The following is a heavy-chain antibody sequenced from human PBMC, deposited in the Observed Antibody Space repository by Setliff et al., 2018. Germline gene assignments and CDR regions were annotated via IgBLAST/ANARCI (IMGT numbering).Heavy chain of an antibody. CDR1: GYTFNNYG. CDR3: ARINFYVSSGYYYAPEL. V-gene: IGHV1-18*01. CDR2: INNYSFKT. J-gene: IGHJ4*02. Sequence: GASVKVSCKASGYTFNNYGITWVRQAPGQGLEWMGWINNYSFKTTYPQKFLDRVTMTTDTSATTAYMELGSLRSDDTAVYYCARINFYVSSGYYYAPELWGQGTLVTVSS. D-gene: IGHD3-22*01.